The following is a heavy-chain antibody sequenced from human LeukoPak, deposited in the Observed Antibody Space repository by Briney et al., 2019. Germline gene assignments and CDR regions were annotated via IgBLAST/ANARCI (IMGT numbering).Heavy chain of an antibody. J-gene: IGHJ6*02. CDR2: ISAYNGNT. V-gene: IGHV1-18*01. CDR1: GYTFTSYG. Sequence: ASVKASCKASGYTFTSYGISWVRQAPGQGLEWMGWISAYNGNTNYAQKLQGRVTMTTDTSTSTAYMELRSLRSDDTAVYHCARYTNWGNYYGMDVWGQGTTVTVSS. D-gene: IGHD7-27*01. CDR3: ARYTNWGNYYGMDV.